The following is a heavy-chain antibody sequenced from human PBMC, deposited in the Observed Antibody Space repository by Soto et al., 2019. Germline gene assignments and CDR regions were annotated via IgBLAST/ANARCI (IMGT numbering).Heavy chain of an antibody. V-gene: IGHV3-30-3*01. J-gene: IGHJ6*02. CDR3: ARTGMATIV. Sequence: LRLSCAASGFTFSSYAMHWVRQAPGKGLEWVAVISYDGSNKYYADSVKGRFTISRDNSKNTLYLQMNSLRAEDTAVYYCARTGMATIVWGQGTTVTVSS. D-gene: IGHD5-12*01. CDR1: GFTFSSYA. CDR2: ISYDGSNK.